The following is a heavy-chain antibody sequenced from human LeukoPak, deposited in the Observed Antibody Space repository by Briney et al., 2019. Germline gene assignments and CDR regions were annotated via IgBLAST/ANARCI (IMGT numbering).Heavy chain of an antibody. CDR3: ASATPILLDYYYYYYMDV. CDR2: IKQDGSEK. CDR1: GFTFNNYA. V-gene: IGHV3-7*01. D-gene: IGHD3-3*01. Sequence: GGSLRLSCAASGFTFNNYAMNWVRQAPGKGLEWVANIKQDGSEKYYVDSVKGRFTISRDNTKNSLYLQMNSLRAEDTAVYYCASATPILLDYYYYYYMDVWGKGTTVTVSS. J-gene: IGHJ6*03.